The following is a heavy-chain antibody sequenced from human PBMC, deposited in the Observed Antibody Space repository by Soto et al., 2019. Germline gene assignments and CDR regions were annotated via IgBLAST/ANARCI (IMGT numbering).Heavy chain of an antibody. CDR1: GGSISTYY. V-gene: IGHV4-59*01. CDR3: ARLNRGTYDY. J-gene: IGHJ4*02. CDR2: IFYTGST. Sequence: SETLCLTCAVSGGSISTYYWSWIRQPPGKGLEWLGYIFYTGSTDYNPSLKGRVTISLDTSKNQFSLKLTSVTAADTAVYYCARLNRGTYDYWGQGALVTVSS.